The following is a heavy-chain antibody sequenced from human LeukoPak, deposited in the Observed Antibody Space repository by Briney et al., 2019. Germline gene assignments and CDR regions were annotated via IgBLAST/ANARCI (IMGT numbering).Heavy chain of an antibody. CDR1: GYTFTSYY. CDR2: IDPNSADT. V-gene: IGHV1-2*02. D-gene: IGHD2-15*01. J-gene: IGHJ1*01. Sequence: ASVKVSCKASGYTFTSYYLHWVRQAPGQGLEWMGWIDPNSADTHSAQKFQGRLSLTRDTSVSTAYMLLNSLRSDDTAVYLCARGDGGGSPLQHWGQGTLVTVSS. CDR3: ARGDGGGSPLQH.